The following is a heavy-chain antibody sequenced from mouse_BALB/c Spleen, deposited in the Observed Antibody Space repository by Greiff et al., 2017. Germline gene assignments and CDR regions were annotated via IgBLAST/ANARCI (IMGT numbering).Heavy chain of an antibody. CDR3: ARSGVPYAMDY. V-gene: IGHV5-9-3*01. CDR1: GFTFSSYA. CDR2: ISSGGSYT. J-gene: IGHJ4*01. Sequence: EVKLMESGGGLVKPGGSLKLSCAASGFTFSSYAMSWVRQTPEKRLEWVATISSGGSYTYYPDSVKGRFTISRDNAKNTLYLQMSSLRSEDTAMYYCARSGVPYAMDYWGQGTSVTVSS.